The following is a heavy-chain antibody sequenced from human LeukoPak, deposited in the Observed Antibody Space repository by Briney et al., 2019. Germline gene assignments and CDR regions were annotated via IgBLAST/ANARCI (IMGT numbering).Heavy chain of an antibody. D-gene: IGHD2-8*01. CDR3: AKDGQSFNSMYDYFDS. Sequence: GVSLRLSCSASGFTCRNFAISWVRQAPGKGLEWVSSIGGGDTHYADSVKGRFTISRDDSRSTVDLQMSSLRAEDTAVYYCAKDGQSFNSMYDYFDSWGQGTLVTVS. CDR2: IGGGDT. J-gene: IGHJ4*02. V-gene: IGHV3-23*01. CDR1: GFTCRNFA.